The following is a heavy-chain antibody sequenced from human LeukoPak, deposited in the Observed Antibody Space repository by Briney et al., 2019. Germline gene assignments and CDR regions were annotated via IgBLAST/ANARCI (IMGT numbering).Heavy chain of an antibody. Sequence: AGSLTLSCAASGFTFSIYCLSWVRQAPGKGLEWVANIKQDGSEKYYLDSVKGRFAIARANTKHSLLLQRNSLSGEDTAVYYCARGRPGGVADTIFDYWGQGSQVTVS. CDR3: ARGRPGGVADTIFDY. V-gene: IGHV3-7*01. J-gene: IGHJ4*02. D-gene: IGHD6-19*01. CDR1: GFTFSIYC. CDR2: IKQDGSEK.